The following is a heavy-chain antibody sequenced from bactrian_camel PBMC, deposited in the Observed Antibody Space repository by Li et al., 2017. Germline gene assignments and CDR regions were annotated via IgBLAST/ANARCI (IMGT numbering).Heavy chain of an antibody. CDR2: IGSDGSV. V-gene: IGHV3S53*01. Sequence: HVQLVESGGGSVQSGGSLRLSCVVSGNIPMNYCMAWFRQAPGKQREGVAGIGSDGSVRYVGSLEGRFTISQDKAKGPLTLYLQMNNLKRDDTAMYYCAIDTFGGGGPDPYCRDLDKSYFGYWGQGTQVTVS. D-gene: IGHD1*01. CDR1: GNIPMNYC. J-gene: IGHJ6*01. CDR3: AIDTFGGGGPDPYCRDLDKSYFGY.